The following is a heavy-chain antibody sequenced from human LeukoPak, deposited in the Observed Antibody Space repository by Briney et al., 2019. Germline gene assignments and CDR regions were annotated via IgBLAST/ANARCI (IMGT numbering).Heavy chain of an antibody. CDR3: ARDLRFNYGHQN. CDR2: IRGSGGGT. V-gene: IGHV3-23*01. J-gene: IGHJ4*02. D-gene: IGHD3-10*01. Sequence: PGGSLRLSCGASGFTFTNYAMSWVRQAPGKGLEWVSTIRGSGGGTYSAGSVKGRFPISTDTSKNTLFLQMNSLRAEDTALYYCARDLRFNYGHQNWGQGTLVTVSS. CDR1: GFTFTNYA.